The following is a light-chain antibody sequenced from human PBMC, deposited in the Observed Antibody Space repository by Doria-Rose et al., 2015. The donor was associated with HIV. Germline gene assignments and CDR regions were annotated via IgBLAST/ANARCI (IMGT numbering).Light chain of an antibody. J-gene: IGLJ2*01. CDR2: DVS. CDR1: SSDAGGYNY. V-gene: IGLV2-14*04. CDR3: SSYTSSSTRV. Sequence: PGQSITISCTGTSSDAGGYNYVSWYQQHPGKAPKLMIYDVSKRPSGVSNRFSGSKSVNTASLTISGLQAEDEADYYCSSYTSSSTRVFGGGTKLTVL.